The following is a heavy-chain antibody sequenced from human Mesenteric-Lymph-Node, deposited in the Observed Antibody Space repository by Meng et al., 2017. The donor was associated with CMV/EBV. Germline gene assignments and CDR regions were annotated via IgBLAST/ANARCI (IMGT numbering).Heavy chain of an antibody. D-gene: IGHD3-10*01. CDR1: GFTFRSSG. V-gene: IGHV3-30*02. CDR2: IEYDGSYK. J-gene: IGHJ6*02. CDR3: ARDDWVRGAVDV. Sequence: GGSLRLSCGASGFTFRSSGMHWVRLAPGKGLEWVAFIEYDGSYKDYTDSVKGRFTISRDNSKNTLYLEMSTLRGEDTAVYYCARDDWVRGAVDVWGQGTTVTVSS.